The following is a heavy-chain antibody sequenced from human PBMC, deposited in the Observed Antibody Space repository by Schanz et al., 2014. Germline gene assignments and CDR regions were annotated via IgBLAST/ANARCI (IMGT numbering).Heavy chain of an antibody. D-gene: IGHD2-21*01. J-gene: IGHJ6*02. CDR3: ARFVARYQDYGVDV. CDR2: ISGSSIHK. V-gene: IGHV3-11*05. Sequence: QVYLVESGGDLVKPGGSLRLSCAASGFTFSDYYMAWIRQAPGKGLEWVSHISGSSIHKNYADSVKGRFSISRDNGETSVYLQISSLRVEDTAVYYCARFVARYQDYGVDVWGQGTTVIVS. CDR1: GFTFSDYY.